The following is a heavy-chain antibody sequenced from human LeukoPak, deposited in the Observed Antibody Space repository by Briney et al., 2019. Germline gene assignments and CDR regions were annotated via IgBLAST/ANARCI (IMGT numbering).Heavy chain of an antibody. CDR3: ARDSGDGYNYLDY. J-gene: IGHJ4*02. CDR2: IIPIFGTA. CDR1: GGTFISYA. D-gene: IGHD5-24*01. Sequence: SVKVSCKASGGTFISYAISWVRQAPGQGLEWMGGIIPIFGTANYAQKFQGRVTITADESTSTAYMELSSPRSEDTAVYYCARDSGDGYNYLDYWGQGTLVTVSS. V-gene: IGHV1-69*13.